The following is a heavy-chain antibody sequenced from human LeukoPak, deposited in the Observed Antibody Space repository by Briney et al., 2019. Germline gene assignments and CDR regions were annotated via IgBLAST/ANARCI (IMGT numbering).Heavy chain of an antibody. D-gene: IGHD3-16*01. CDR3: ARSAPLYDYVWGSPYYFDY. CDR1: AASISSYY. V-gene: IGHV4-59*01. J-gene: IGHJ4*02. Sequence: PSETLSLTCTVSAASISSYYWSWIRQPPGKGLEWLGYIYYSGSTNYNPSLKSRVTISVDTSKNQFSLKLSSVTAADTAVYYCARSAPLYDYVWGSPYYFDYWGQGTLVTVSS. CDR2: IYYSGST.